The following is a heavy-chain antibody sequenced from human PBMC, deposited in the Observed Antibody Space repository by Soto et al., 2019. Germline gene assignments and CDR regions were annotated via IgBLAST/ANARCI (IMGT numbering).Heavy chain of an antibody. CDR1: GGTFSSYA. CDR2: IIPIFGTA. D-gene: IGHD6-19*01. J-gene: IGHJ4*02. CDR3: ASRNGESSGWYGFFDC. Sequence: ASVKLSCKASGGTFSSYAISWVRQAPGQGLEWMGGIIPIFGTANYAQKLQGRVTITADESTSTAYMELSSLRSEDTAVYYCASRNGESSGWYGFFDCCGQGTLVTLSS. V-gene: IGHV1-69*13.